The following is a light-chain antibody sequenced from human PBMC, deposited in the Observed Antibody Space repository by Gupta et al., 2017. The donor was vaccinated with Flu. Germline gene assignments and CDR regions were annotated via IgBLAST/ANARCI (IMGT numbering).Light chain of an antibody. V-gene: IGKV1-9*01. Sequence: DIQLTQSPSFLSASVGDRVTITCRASQDISSSLAWYQQQPGRAPKLLIYPASTLRSGVPSRFSGNGYGTEFTLTISSRQPEDFAAYYCQHRTIYPPYSFGQGTKLEIK. CDR1: QDISSS. CDR3: QHRTIYPPYS. J-gene: IGKJ2*03. CDR2: PAS.